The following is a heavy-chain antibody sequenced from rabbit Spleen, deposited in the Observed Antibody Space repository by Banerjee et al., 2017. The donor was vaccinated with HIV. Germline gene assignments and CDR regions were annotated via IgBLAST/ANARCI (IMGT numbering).Heavy chain of an antibody. J-gene: IGHJ6*01. CDR3: ARDSGTSFSSYGMDL. CDR2: IGAGISYTI. Sequence: QSLEESGGDMVKPGASLTLTCTASGFSFSYSDYMCWVRLPPGKGPEWIACIGAGISYTIYYATWAKGRFTISKTSSTTVTLQMTSLTAADTATYFCARDSGTSFSSYGMDLWGPGTLVTVS. CDR1: GFSFSYSDY. V-gene: IGHV1S40*01. D-gene: IGHD8-1*01.